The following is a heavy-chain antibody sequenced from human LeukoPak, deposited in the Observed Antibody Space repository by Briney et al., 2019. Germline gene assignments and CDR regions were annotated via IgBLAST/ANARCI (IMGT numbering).Heavy chain of an antibody. CDR3: AKEGVTPFDY. V-gene: IGHV3-23*01. CDR2: ISRSGNNT. J-gene: IGHJ4*02. Sequence: GGSLRLSCAASGFTFSSYAMSWVRQAPGKGLEWVSAISRSGNNTYYTDSVRGRFTISRDNSKQTLYLQMNSLRAEDTALYYCAKEGVTPFDYWGQGTLVTVSS. D-gene: IGHD3-10*01. CDR1: GFTFSSYA.